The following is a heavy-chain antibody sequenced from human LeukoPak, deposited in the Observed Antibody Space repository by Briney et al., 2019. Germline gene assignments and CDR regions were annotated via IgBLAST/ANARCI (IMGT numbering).Heavy chain of an antibody. Sequence: SETLSLTCTVSGGSISSSNWWSWVRQPPEKGLEWIGEIYHSGSTNYNPSLKSRVTISVDKSKNQFSLKLSSVTAADTAVYYCARYDVGWYYFDYWGQGTLVTVSS. CDR1: GGSISSSNW. J-gene: IGHJ4*02. D-gene: IGHD6-19*01. CDR3: ARYDVGWYYFDY. CDR2: IYHSGST. V-gene: IGHV4-4*02.